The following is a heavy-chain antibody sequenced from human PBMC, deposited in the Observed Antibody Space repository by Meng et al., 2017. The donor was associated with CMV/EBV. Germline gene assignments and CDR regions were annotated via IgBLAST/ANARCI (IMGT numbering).Heavy chain of an antibody. V-gene: IGHV3-13*01. J-gene: IGHJ3*02. CDR3: ARGGPLRGFDI. CDR2: IGTAGDT. D-gene: IGHD3-16*01. CDR1: GFTFSSYD. Sequence: GESLKISCAASGFTFSSYDMHWVRQATGKGLEWVSSIGTAGDTYYPGSVNGRFTISRENAKNALYLQMNSLRAGDTAVYYCARGGPLRGFDIWGQGTMVTVSS.